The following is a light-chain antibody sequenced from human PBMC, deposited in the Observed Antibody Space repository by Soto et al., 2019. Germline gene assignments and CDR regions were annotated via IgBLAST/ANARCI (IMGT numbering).Light chain of an antibody. Sequence: DIVMTQSPDSLAVSLGERATINCKSSQSVLYSSNNKNYLAWYQQRPGQPPKLRIYWASTRESGVPDRFSGSGSGTDFTHTITSLQAEDVAVYYCQQYESTPPTFGQGTKLEIK. J-gene: IGKJ2*01. V-gene: IGKV4-1*01. CDR3: QQYESTPPT. CDR1: QSVLYSSNNKNY. CDR2: WAS.